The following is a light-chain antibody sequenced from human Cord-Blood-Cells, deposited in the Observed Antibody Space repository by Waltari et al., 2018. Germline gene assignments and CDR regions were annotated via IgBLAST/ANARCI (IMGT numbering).Light chain of an antibody. V-gene: IGKV3-11*01. CDR1: QSVSSY. CDR3: QQRSNWPGFT. J-gene: IGKJ3*01. CDR2: DAS. Sequence: EIGLTQSPATLSLSPGGRATLSCRACQSVSSYLACYQQNPGQAPRLLIYDASNRATGIPASFSGSESATDFTLTSSSLEHEDFAVYYCQQRSNWPGFTVGPGTKVDIK.